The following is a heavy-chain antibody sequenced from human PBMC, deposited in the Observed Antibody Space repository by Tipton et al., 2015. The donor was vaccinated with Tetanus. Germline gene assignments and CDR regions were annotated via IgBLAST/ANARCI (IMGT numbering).Heavy chain of an antibody. CDR2: VNGDNGIT. Sequence: QSGAEVKKPGASVKISCKTSGYPFISYTMHWVRQAPGQGLEWKGCVNGDNGITKYSQKFQGRVTITRATSASTGYMTLSRLRSEDPAVYYCARVVRGSGSRIRAVDHWGQGTLVIVSS. CDR1: GYPFISYT. CDR3: ARVVRGSGSRIRAVDH. D-gene: IGHD3-10*01. J-gene: IGHJ4*02. V-gene: IGHV1-3*01.